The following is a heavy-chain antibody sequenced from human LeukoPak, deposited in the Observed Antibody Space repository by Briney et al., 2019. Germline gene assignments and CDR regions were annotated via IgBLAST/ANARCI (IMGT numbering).Heavy chain of an antibody. CDR3: ARESESYDSSGSTFAY. D-gene: IGHD3-22*01. Sequence: GGSLRLSCAGSGFTFSSYGLHWVRQAPGKGLEWVAFIRYDGSSKFYADSVKGRFTISRDNSKNTLYVQMNSLRAEDTAMYYCARESESYDSSGSTFAYWGQGTLVTVSS. J-gene: IGHJ4*02. V-gene: IGHV3-30*02. CDR2: IRYDGSSK. CDR1: GFTFSSYG.